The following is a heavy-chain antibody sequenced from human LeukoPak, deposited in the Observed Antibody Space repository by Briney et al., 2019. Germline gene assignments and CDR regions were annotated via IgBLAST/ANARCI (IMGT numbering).Heavy chain of an antibody. D-gene: IGHD3-9*01. V-gene: IGHV4-39*01. CDR2: IYYSGST. CDR1: GGSISSSNYY. Sequence: SETLSLTCTVSGGSISSSNYYWGWIRQPPGKGLEWIGCIYYSGSTYYNPSLKSRVTISVDTSKNQFSLKLSSVTAADAAVYYCARQSYDILTGYYYYFDYWGQGTLVTVSS. J-gene: IGHJ4*02. CDR3: ARQSYDILTGYYYYFDY.